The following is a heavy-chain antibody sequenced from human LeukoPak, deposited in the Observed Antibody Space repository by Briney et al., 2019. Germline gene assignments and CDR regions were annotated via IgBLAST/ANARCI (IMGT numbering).Heavy chain of an antibody. J-gene: IGHJ2*01. CDR2: ISSSGSTI. CDR3: ARVWSSSSWMFDL. D-gene: IGHD6-13*01. V-gene: IGHV3-48*03. CDR1: GFTFSSYE. Sequence: GGSLRLSCAASGFTFSSYEMNWLRQAPGKGLEWVSYISSSGSTIYYADSVKGRFTISRDNAKNSLYLQMNSLRAEDTAVYYCARVWSSSSWMFDLWGRGTLVTVSS.